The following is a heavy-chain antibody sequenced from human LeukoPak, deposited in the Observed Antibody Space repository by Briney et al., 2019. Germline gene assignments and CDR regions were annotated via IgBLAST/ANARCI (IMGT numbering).Heavy chain of an antibody. D-gene: IGHD6-6*01. CDR3: AREYSSSNPSGTDV. CDR1: GFTFSSYS. J-gene: IGHJ6*02. V-gene: IGHV3-48*02. CDR2: ISSSSSTI. Sequence: PGGSLRLSCAASGFTFSSYSMNWVRQAPGKGLEWVSYISSSSSTIYYADSVEGRFTISRDNAKNSLYLQMNSLRDEDTAVYYCAREYSSSNPSGTDVWGQGTTVTVSS.